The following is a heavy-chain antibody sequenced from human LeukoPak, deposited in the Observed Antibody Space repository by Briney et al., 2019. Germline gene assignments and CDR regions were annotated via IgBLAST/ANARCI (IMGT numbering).Heavy chain of an antibody. CDR1: GGSISSHY. D-gene: IGHD1-26*01. J-gene: IGHJ5*02. V-gene: IGHV4-59*11. CDR2: VSDSGST. Sequence: PSETLSLTCTVSGGSISSHYWSWIRQPPGKGLEWIGYVSDSGSTNYNPSLKSRVTVSVDTSRNQFSLNLRSVTAADTAVYYCAKIEVGRFDPWGQGTLVTVSS. CDR3: AKIEVGRFDP.